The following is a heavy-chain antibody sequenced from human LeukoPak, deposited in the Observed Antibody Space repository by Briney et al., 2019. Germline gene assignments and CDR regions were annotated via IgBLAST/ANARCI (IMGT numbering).Heavy chain of an antibody. D-gene: IGHD3-10*01. J-gene: IGHJ5*02. CDR2: IYHSGST. V-gene: IGHV4-39*07. Sequence: SETLSLTCTVSGGSISSSSYYWAWIRQPPGKGLEWIGTIYHSGSTYYNPSLKSRVTISVDTSKNQFSLNLTSLTAADTAVYYCARGGYYGSGNDFRFDPWGQGTLVTVSS. CDR3: ARGGYYGSGNDFRFDP. CDR1: GGSISSSSYY.